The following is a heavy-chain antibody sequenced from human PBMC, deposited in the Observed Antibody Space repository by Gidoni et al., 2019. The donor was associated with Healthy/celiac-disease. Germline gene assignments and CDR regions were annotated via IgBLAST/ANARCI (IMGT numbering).Heavy chain of an antibody. J-gene: IGHJ4*02. CDR1: GGSISSSSYY. D-gene: IGHD5-12*01. Sequence: QLQLQESGPGLVKPSETLSLTCTVSGGSISSSSYYWGWIRQPPGKGLEWIGSIYYSGSTYYNPSLKSRVTISVDTSKNQFSLKLSSVTAADTAVYYCARQGDIGPFDYWGQGTLVTVSS. CDR2: IYYSGST. CDR3: ARQGDIGPFDY. V-gene: IGHV4-39*01.